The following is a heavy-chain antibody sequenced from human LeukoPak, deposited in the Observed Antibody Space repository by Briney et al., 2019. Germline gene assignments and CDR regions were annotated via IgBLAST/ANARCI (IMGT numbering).Heavy chain of an antibody. V-gene: IGHV3-11*01. CDR2: ISSSGSTI. J-gene: IGHJ5*02. D-gene: IGHD6-6*01. Sequence: PGGSLRLSCAASGFTFSDYYMSWIRQAPGKGLEWVSYISSSGSTIYYADSVKGRFTISRDNAKNSLYLQMNSLRAEDTAVYYCARDRYSSSSSNWFDPWGQGTLVTVSS. CDR1: GFTFSDYY. CDR3: ARDRYSSSSSNWFDP.